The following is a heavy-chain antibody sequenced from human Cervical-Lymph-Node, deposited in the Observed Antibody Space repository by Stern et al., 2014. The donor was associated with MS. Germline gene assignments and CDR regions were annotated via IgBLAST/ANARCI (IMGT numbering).Heavy chain of an antibody. D-gene: IGHD3-9*01. CDR3: ARDCRLRYFDNYGMDV. CDR1: GGSISSGSYY. CDR2: IYTSGST. V-gene: IGHV4-61*02. J-gene: IGHJ6*02. Sequence: QVQLQESGPGLVKPSQTLSLTCTVSGGSISSGSYYWSWIRQPAGKGLEWIGRIYTSGSTNYNPSLKSRVTISVDTSKNQFSLKQSSVTAADTAVYYCARDCRLRYFDNYGMDVWGQGTTVTVSS.